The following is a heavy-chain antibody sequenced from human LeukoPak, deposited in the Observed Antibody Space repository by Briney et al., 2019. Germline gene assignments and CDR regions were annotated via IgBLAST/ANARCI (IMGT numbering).Heavy chain of an antibody. D-gene: IGHD2-15*01. Sequence: ASVKVSCKASGYTFTGYYMHWVRQAPGQGLEWMGWINPNSGGTNYAQKFRGRVTMTRDTSISTAYMELSRLRSDDTAVYYCAREMAVAATETNYYYYYGMDVWGQGTTVTVSS. CDR3: AREMAVAATETNYYYYYGMDV. J-gene: IGHJ6*02. V-gene: IGHV1-2*02. CDR2: INPNSGGT. CDR1: GYTFTGYY.